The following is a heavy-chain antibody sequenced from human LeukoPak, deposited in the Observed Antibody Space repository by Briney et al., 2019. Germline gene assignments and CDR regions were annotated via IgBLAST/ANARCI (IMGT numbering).Heavy chain of an antibody. CDR1: GGSISSYY. CDR3: ASCERGYSYGYDYYYYMDV. J-gene: IGHJ6*03. V-gene: IGHV4-59*01. D-gene: IGHD5-18*01. Sequence: PSETLSLTCTVSGGSISSYYWSWIRQPPGKGLEWIGYIYYGGSTNYNPSLKSRVTISVDTSKNQFSLKLSSVTAADTAVYYCASCERGYSYGYDYYYYMDVWGKGTTVTVSS. CDR2: IYYGGST.